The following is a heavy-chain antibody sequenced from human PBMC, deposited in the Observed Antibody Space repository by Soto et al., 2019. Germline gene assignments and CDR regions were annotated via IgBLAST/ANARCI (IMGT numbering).Heavy chain of an antibody. CDR1: GVSISDTSYY. Sequence: QLQLQESGPGLVKPSETLSLTCNVSGVSISDTSYYWGWIRQPPGKGLEWIGTIYFNGKTFYNPSLKSRLTISVDTSKNQISLRLISVTAADTAVYYCARQGSYWGQGTLVAVSS. J-gene: IGHJ4*02. CDR3: ARQGSY. V-gene: IGHV4-39*01. CDR2: IYFNGKT.